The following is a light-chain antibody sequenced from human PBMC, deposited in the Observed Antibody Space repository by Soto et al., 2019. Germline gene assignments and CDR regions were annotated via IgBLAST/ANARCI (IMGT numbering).Light chain of an antibody. CDR2: KDS. CDR1: ALSKLY. CDR3: QSADISGTYVV. Sequence: SSELTQPPSVSVSPGQTARITCSGDALSKLYAYWYQQKPGQAPVMVIYKDSERPSGIPERFSGSSSGTTVTLTISGVQAEDEADYYCQSADISGTYVVFGGGTKLTVL. V-gene: IGLV3-25*03. J-gene: IGLJ2*01.